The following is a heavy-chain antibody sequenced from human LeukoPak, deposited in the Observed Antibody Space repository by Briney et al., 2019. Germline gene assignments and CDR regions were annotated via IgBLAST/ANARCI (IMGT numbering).Heavy chain of an antibody. Sequence: SSETLSLTCTVSGGSISSGGYYWSWIRQHPGKGLEWIGYIYYSGSTYYNPSLKSRVTISVDTSKNQFSLKLSSVTAADTAVYYCARGGGGEYSSTSCCYYYYYGMDVWGQGTTVTVSS. CDR3: ARGGGGEYSSTSCCYYYYYGMDV. D-gene: IGHD2-2*01. CDR2: IYYSGST. CDR1: GGSISSGGYY. V-gene: IGHV4-31*03. J-gene: IGHJ6*02.